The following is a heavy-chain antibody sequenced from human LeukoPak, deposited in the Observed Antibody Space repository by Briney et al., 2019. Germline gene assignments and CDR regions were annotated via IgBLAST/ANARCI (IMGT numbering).Heavy chain of an antibody. Sequence: QSGGPLRLSCATSGFTFSSYEMNWVRQPPGKGLEWVSYISSSGSTIYYADAVKGRFTISRDNANNSLYLQMNSLRAEDTAVYYCAGNVVVVAATRGYYYGMDVWGQGPTVTVSS. CDR1: GFTFSSYE. V-gene: IGHV3-48*03. D-gene: IGHD2-15*01. J-gene: IGHJ6*02. CDR3: AGNVVVVAATRGYYYGMDV. CDR2: ISSSGSTI.